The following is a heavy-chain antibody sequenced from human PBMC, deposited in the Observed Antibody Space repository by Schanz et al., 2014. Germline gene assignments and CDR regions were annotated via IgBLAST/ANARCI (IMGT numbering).Heavy chain of an antibody. V-gene: IGHV4-4*07. CDR2: IYTSGST. CDR1: GGSISSFY. D-gene: IGHD3-3*01. J-gene: IGHJ5*02. Sequence: QVQLQESGPGLVKSSETLSLTCTVSGGSISSFYWGWIRQPAGKGLEWIGRIYTSGSTNYNPSLKSRVTISLDPPKTQFPLKRSPVTAADTAVYYCARDRGYDFSFDPWGQGTLVTVSS. CDR3: ARDRGYDFSFDP.